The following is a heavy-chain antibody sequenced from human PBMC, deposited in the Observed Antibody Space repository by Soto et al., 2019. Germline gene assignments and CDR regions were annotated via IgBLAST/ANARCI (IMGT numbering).Heavy chain of an antibody. D-gene: IGHD6-13*01. J-gene: IGHJ4*02. V-gene: IGHV4-59*01. CDR1: GGSISSYY. Sequence: ETLSLTCTVSGGSISSYYWTWIRQPPGKGLEWIGYIYYSGSTTYNPSLKRRVTISVDSSKNQFSLRVSSATAADTAVYYCARVRGTAGKRYFDYWGQGTLVTVSS. CDR2: IYYSGST. CDR3: ARVRGTAGKRYFDY.